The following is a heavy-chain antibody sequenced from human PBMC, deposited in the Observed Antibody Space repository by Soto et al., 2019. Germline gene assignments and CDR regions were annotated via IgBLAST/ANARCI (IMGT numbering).Heavy chain of an antibody. D-gene: IGHD5-12*01. Sequence: GGSLRLSCAASGFTFSSYAMHWVRQAPGKGLEWVAVISYDGSNKYYADSVKGRFTISRDNSKNTLYLQMNSLGAEDTAVYYCAREKLQRGWLRSRWGVDYWGQGTLVTVSS. J-gene: IGHJ4*02. CDR2: ISYDGSNK. V-gene: IGHV3-30-3*01. CDR1: GFTFSSYA. CDR3: AREKLQRGWLRSRWGVDY.